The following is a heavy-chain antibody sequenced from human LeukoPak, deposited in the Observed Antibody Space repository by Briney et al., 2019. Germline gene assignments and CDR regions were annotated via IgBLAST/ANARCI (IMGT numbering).Heavy chain of an antibody. V-gene: IGHV1-8*01. CDR2: MNPNSGNT. Sequence: GASVKVSCKASGYTFTSYDINWVRQATGQGLEXXGWMNPNSGNTGYAQKFQGRVTMTRNTSISTAYMELSSLRSEDTAVYYCAREYYYDSSGYLNWGQGTLVTVSS. D-gene: IGHD3-22*01. CDR3: AREYYYDSSGYLN. CDR1: GYTFTSYD. J-gene: IGHJ4*02.